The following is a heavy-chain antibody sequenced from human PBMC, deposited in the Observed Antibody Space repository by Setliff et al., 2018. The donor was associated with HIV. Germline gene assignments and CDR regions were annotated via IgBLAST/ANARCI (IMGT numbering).Heavy chain of an antibody. J-gene: IGHJ6*02. CDR3: ASSWSRVPYYGLDV. V-gene: IGHV1-8*02. D-gene: IGHD6-13*01. Sequence: ASVKVSCKASGYTFTDYAMNWVRQAPGQGLEWMGGIIPLFGTANYAQKFQGRVTMTRNTSISTAYMELSSLRSEDSAVYYCASSWSRVPYYGLDVWGQGTTVTVSS. CDR2: IIPLFGTA. CDR1: GYTFTDYA.